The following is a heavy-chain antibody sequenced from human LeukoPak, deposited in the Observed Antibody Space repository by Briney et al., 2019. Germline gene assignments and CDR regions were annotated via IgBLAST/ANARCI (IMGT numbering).Heavy chain of an antibody. CDR3: ASRSNRRTDQYYSDY. J-gene: IGHJ4*02. V-gene: IGHV4-34*01. D-gene: IGHD1-1*01. CDR2: INHSGST. Sequence: PSETLSLTCAVYGGSFSGYYWSWIRQPPGKGLEWIGEINHSGSTNYNPSLQSRVTISVDTSKNQFSLKLSSVTATDTAVYYCASRSNRRTDQYYSDYWGKGTLVTVSS. CDR1: GGSFSGYY.